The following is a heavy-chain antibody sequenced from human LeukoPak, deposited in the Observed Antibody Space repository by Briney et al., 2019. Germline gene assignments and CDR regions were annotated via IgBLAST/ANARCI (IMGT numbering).Heavy chain of an antibody. V-gene: IGHV5-51*01. CDR1: GYSFSSYW. CDR2: IYPDDSDT. D-gene: IGHD2-2*01. Sequence: GESLKISCKGSGYSFSSYWIGWVRQMPGKGLEWMGIIYPDDSDTRYGPSFQGQVTISADKSISTAYLQWSSLKASDTAMYYCARVREGYCSSTSCYLYAFDIWGQGTMVTVSS. CDR3: ARVREGYCSSTSCYLYAFDI. J-gene: IGHJ3*02.